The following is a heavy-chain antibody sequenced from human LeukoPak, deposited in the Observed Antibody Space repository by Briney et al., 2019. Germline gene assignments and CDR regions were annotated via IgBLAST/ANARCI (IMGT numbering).Heavy chain of an antibody. CDR2: IYYSGST. Sequence: SQTLSLTCTVSGGSISSGDYYWSWIRQPPGKGLEWIGHIYYSGSTYYNSSLKSRVIISVDTSKNQFSLKLSSVTAADTAVYYCAREIVGATSRTHAFDIWGQGTMVTVSS. V-gene: IGHV4-30-4*08. CDR1: GGSISSGDYY. CDR3: AREIVGATSRTHAFDI. J-gene: IGHJ3*02. D-gene: IGHD1-26*01.